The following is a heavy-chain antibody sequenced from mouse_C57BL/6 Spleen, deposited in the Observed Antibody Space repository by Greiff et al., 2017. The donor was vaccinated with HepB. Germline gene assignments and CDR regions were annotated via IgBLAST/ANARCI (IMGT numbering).Heavy chain of an antibody. Sequence: VQLQQPGAELVKPGASVKMSCKASGYTFTSYWITWVKQRPGQGLEWIGDIYPGSGSTNYNEKFKSKATLTVDTSSSTAYMQLSSLTSEDSAVYYCAREERYYGSKGNFDYWGQGTTLTVSS. V-gene: IGHV1-55*01. CDR1: GYTFTSYW. D-gene: IGHD1-1*01. CDR3: AREERYYGSKGNFDY. J-gene: IGHJ2*01. CDR2: IYPGSGST.